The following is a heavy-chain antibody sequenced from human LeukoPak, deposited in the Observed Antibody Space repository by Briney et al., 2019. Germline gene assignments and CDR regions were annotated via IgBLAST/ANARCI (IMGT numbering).Heavy chain of an antibody. CDR2: IDPSDSVI. J-gene: IGHJ4*02. CDR1: GYSFTSYW. CDR3: ARQTAMGRSGDY. D-gene: IGHD7-27*01. V-gene: IGHV5-51*01. Sequence: GGSLKISCKASGYSFTSYWIGWVRQMPGKGLEWMGIIDPSDSVIRYTPSFQGQVTISADKSLSTAYLQWNSLKASDTAIYYCARQTAMGRSGDYWGQGTLVTVSS.